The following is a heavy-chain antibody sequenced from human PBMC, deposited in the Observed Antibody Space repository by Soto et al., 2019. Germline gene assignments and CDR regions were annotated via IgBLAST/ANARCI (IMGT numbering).Heavy chain of an antibody. J-gene: IGHJ4*02. V-gene: IGHV4-4*07. CDR3: ARDIGSYAYGEGY. Sequence: SETLSLTCSVSGGSINSYWWSWIRQPAGKGLEWIGRVYSSGTTDYNPSLNSRATLSVETSKNQFSLKLSSVTAADTAVYYCARDIGSYAYGEGYWGQGVQVTVSS. CDR2: VYSSGTT. D-gene: IGHD3-10*01. CDR1: GGSINSYW.